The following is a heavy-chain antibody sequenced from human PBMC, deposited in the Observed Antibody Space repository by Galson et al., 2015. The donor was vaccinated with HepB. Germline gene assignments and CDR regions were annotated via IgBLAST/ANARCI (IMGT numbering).Heavy chain of an antibody. CDR3: ARDGYAPYGIAEAGTSPYYYGMDV. D-gene: IGHD6-19*01. CDR2: ISAYNGNT. Sequence: SVKVSCKASGYTFTSYGISWVRQAPGQGLEWMGWISAYNGNTNYAQKLQGRVTMTTDTSTSTAYMELRSLRSDGTAVYYCARDGYAPYGIAEAGTSPYYYGMDVWGQGTTVTVSS. CDR1: GYTFTSYG. V-gene: IGHV1-18*04. J-gene: IGHJ6*02.